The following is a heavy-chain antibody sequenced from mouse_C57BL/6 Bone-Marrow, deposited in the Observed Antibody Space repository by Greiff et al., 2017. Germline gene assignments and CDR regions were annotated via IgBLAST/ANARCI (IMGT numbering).Heavy chain of an antibody. J-gene: IGHJ1*03. CDR3: ARDRAWSNYWYFDV. D-gene: IGHD3-3*01. CDR1: GFTFTDYY. CDR2: VYPYNGGT. V-gene: IGHV1-36*01. Sequence: VQLQQSGTVLVKPGPSVKISCKASGFTFTDYYMHWVKQSPGKSLEWIGLVYPYNGGTSYNQKFKGKATLTVDTSSSTAYMELNSLTSEDSAVYYCARDRAWSNYWYFDVWGTGTTVTVSS.